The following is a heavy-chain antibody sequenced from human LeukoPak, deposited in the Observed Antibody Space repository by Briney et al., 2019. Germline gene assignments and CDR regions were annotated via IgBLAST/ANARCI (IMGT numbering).Heavy chain of an antibody. V-gene: IGHV3-74*01. D-gene: IGHD5-24*01. CDR2: INSDGSST. CDR3: ARDRRRDGYNSKTNDY. J-gene: IGHJ4*02. Sequence: GGSLRLSCAASGFTFSSYWMHWVRHAPGKGLVWVSRINSDGSSTSYADSVKGRFTISRDNAKNTLYLQMNRLRAEDTAVYYCARDRRRDGYNSKTNDYWGQGTLVTVSS. CDR1: GFTFSSYW.